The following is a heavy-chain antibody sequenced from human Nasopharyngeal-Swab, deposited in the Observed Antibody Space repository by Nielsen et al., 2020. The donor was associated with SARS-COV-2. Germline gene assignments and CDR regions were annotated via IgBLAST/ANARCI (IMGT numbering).Heavy chain of an antibody. V-gene: IGHV3-21*01. Sequence: GESLKISCTASGFTFSSYSMNWVRQAPGEGLELVSSISSSGSYKHCADSVKGRFTISRDNARNSLYLQMNSLRAEDTAVYYCARDRIVGATDFDYWGQGTLVTVSS. CDR2: ISSSGSYK. D-gene: IGHD1-26*01. CDR3: ARDRIVGATDFDY. J-gene: IGHJ4*02. CDR1: GFTFSSYS.